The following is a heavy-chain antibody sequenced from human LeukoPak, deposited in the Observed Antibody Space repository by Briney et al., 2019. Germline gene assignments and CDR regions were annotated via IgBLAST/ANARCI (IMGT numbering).Heavy chain of an antibody. Sequence: SETLSLTCSVSGGSISSSVYYWGWIRQPPGKELEWIGSIHYRGNTYYNASLKRRVTISVDMSKNQFSLKLTSVTAADTAVYYCARPSRDAYNHDFDYWGQGTLVTVSS. D-gene: IGHD5-24*01. CDR1: GGSISSSVYY. CDR2: IHYRGNT. J-gene: IGHJ4*02. V-gene: IGHV4-39*01. CDR3: ARPSRDAYNHDFDY.